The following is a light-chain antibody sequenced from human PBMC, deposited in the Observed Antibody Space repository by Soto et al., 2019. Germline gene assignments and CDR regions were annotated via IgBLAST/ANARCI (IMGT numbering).Light chain of an antibody. Sequence: DIQMTQSPSSLSASVGDRVTITCRASQGISNCLAWYQQKPGKVPKLLISAASTLQSGVPSRFSGSGSGTDFTLTITSLQPEVVATYYCQKYSSVITFGQGTRLEI. CDR1: QGISNC. V-gene: IGKV1-27*01. CDR2: AAS. CDR3: QKYSSVIT. J-gene: IGKJ5*01.